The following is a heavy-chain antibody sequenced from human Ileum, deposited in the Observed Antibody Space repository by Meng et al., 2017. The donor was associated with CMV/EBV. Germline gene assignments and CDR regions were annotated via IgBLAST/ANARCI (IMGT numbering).Heavy chain of an antibody. D-gene: IGHD5-12*01. CDR2: VYYNGRT. CDR1: GGSISSSSYY. Sequence: QVQLQESGPVLVKPSETLSLTCTVSGGSISSSSYYWGWIRQPPGKGLEWIGSVYYNGRTYSNSSLESRVTMSLDTSKNQFSLRLSSVTAADTAMYFCAREKSGSHFDSWGQGTLVTVSS. V-gene: IGHV4-39*07. CDR3: AREKSGSHFDS. J-gene: IGHJ4*02.